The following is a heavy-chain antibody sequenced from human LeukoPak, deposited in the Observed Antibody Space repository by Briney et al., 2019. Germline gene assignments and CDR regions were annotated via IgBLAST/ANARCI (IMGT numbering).Heavy chain of an antibody. CDR3: AGGFLEWFIGYYYYMDV. D-gene: IGHD3-3*01. J-gene: IGHJ6*03. CDR2: IYYSGST. CDR1: GGSISSHY. Sequence: SETLSLTCTVSGGSISSHYWSWIRQPPGKGLEGIGYIYYSGSTNYNPSLKSRVTISVDTSKNQFSLKQSSVTAADTAVYYCAGGFLEWFIGYYYYMDVWGKGTTVTVSS. V-gene: IGHV4-59*11.